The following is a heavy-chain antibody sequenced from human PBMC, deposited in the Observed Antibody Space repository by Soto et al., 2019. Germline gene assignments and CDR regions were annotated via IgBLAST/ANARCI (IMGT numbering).Heavy chain of an antibody. CDR3: ARLGDSSSYYYYYYMDV. J-gene: IGHJ6*03. CDR2: IYYSGST. D-gene: IGHD6-6*01. CDR1: GGSISSYY. V-gene: IGHV4-59*08. Sequence: SETLSLTCTVSGGSISSYYWSWIRQPPGKGLEWIGYIYYSGSTNYNPSLKSRVTISVDTSKNQFSLKLSSVTAADTAVYYCARLGDSSSYYYYYYMDVWGKGTTVTVSS.